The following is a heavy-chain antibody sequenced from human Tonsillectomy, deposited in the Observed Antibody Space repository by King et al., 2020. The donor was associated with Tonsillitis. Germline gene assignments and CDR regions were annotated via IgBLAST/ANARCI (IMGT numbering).Heavy chain of an antibody. J-gene: IGHJ6*03. CDR2: IPYSGGYT. Sequence: VQLVESGGGLGQPGGSLRLSCAASGFTFSGYAMSGGRQAQGKGPEWVSTIPYSGGYTYYADSVKGRFIISRDNSKNTVCLQMDSLRAEETAVYYCAKVASTMTTYYYYYMDVWGKGTTVTVSS. D-gene: IGHD5-12*01. CDR1: GFTFSGYA. CDR3: AKVASTMTTYYYYYMDV. V-gene: IGHV3-23*04.